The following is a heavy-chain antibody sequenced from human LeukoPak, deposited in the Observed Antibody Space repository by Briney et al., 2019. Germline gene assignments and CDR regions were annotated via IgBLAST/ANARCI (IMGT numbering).Heavy chain of an antibody. CDR3: AKLRFGELGAFYYMDV. J-gene: IGHJ6*03. CDR2: INPNSGGT. D-gene: IGHD3-10*01. Sequence: ASVKVSCKASGYTFTDYHMHWVRQAPGQGLEWMGWINPNSGGTNYAQKFQGRVTMTRDTSISTAYMEVSRLRSDDTAMYYCAKLRFGELGAFYYMDVWGKGTTVTISS. V-gene: IGHV1-2*02. CDR1: GYTFTDYH.